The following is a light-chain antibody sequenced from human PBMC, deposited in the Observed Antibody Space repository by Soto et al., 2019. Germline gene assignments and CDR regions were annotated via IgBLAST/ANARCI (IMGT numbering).Light chain of an antibody. J-gene: IGLJ1*01. CDR1: SNY. CDR3: CSFEGSYTSYV. V-gene: IGLV2-11*01. CDR2: DVS. Sequence: QSALTQPRSVSGSPGQSVTISCTGTSNYVSWYQQHPGKAPKLIIYDVSKRPSGVPDRFSGSKSGNTASLTISGLQAEDEADYFCCSFEGSYTSYVFGTGTKVTVL.